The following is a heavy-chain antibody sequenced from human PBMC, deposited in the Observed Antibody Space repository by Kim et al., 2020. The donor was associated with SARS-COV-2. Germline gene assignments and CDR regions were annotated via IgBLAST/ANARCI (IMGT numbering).Heavy chain of an antibody. CDR3: ARSPTDYGPFDM. D-gene: IGHD3-10*01. CDR2: SKPNSGGA. V-gene: IGHV1-2*06. CDR1: GYIFSAYY. Sequence: ASVKVSCKASGYIFSAYYMHWVRQAPGQGLEWMGRSKPNSGGADSAQKFQGRVTITRDTSINTVYMAPSRLTSDDTAVYYCARSPTDYGPFDMWGQGTILTVSS. J-gene: IGHJ3*02.